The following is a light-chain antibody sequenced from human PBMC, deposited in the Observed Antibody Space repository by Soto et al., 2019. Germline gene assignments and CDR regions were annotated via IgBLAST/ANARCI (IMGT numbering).Light chain of an antibody. Sequence: IVLTQSPGPLSFSPGERATLSSRASQSVSNNYLAWYQQKPGQAPRLLIYGASNRATGIPDRCSGSGSGTDFTLTISRLEPEDVAVYYCQQYGSSGTFGQGTKVDIK. CDR2: GAS. CDR3: QQYGSSGT. V-gene: IGKV3-20*01. J-gene: IGKJ1*01. CDR1: QSVSNNY.